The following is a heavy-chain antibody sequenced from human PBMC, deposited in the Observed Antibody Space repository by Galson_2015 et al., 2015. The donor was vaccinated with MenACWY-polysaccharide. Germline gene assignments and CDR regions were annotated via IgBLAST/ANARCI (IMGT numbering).Heavy chain of an antibody. CDR2: MHSSGNT. Sequence: SLRLSCAASGFTVNSDYMTWVRQAPGKGLEWVSVMHSSGNTYYADSVKGRFTLSRDSSKNTLYLQMNSLIVEDTAVYYCARGEYVSLWGRGTLVCVSS. V-gene: IGHV3-53*01. J-gene: IGHJ4*02. CDR3: ARGEYVSL. D-gene: IGHD3-16*01. CDR1: GFTVNSDY.